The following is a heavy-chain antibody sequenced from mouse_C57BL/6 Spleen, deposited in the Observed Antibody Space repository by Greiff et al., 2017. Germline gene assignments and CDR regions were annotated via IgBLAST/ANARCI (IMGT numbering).Heavy chain of an antibody. CDR2: FHPYNDDT. J-gene: IGHJ3*01. CDR1: GYTFTTYP. Sequence: QVQLKESGAELVKPGASVKMSCKASGYTFTTYPIEWMEQNHCKSLEWIGNFHPYNDDTKYNEKFKGKATLTVEKSSSTVYLELSRLTSDDSAVYYCARGGSGYLFAYWGQGTLVTVSA. CDR3: ARGGSGYLFAY. V-gene: IGHV1-47*01. D-gene: IGHD3-2*02.